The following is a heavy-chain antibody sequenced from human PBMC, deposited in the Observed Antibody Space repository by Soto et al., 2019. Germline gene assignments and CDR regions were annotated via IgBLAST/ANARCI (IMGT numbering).Heavy chain of an antibody. J-gene: IGHJ4*02. D-gene: IGHD2-2*01. V-gene: IGHV3-23*01. CDR3: AKAEGYCTSTSCHSEGVTFNY. CDR2: MSGDGRT. Sequence: GSLRLPCVGSEFSFSDSVMAWVRQVPGKGLEWLSVMSGDGRTRYALSVTGRFTISRDNSKNTLYLQMNSLGAEDTAVYYCAKAEGYCTSTSCHSEGVTFNYWGQGP. CDR1: EFSFSDSV.